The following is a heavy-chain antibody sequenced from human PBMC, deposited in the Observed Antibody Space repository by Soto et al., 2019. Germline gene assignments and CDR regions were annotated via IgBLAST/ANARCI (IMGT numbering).Heavy chain of an antibody. D-gene: IGHD2-15*01. CDR1: GFTVSSNY. J-gene: IGHJ3*02. CDR2: IYSGGST. V-gene: IGHV3-53*01. CDR3: ARDAVVTMSAFDI. Sequence: ETLSLSCAASGFTVSSNYMSWVRQAPGKGLEWVSVIYSGGSTYYADSVEGRFTISRDNSKNTLYLQMNSLRAEDTAVYYCARDAVVTMSAFDIWGQGTMVTVSS.